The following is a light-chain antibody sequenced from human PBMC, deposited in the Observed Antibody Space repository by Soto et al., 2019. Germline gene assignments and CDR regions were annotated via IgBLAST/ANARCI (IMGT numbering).Light chain of an antibody. J-gene: IGKJ5*01. Sequence: DIQMTQSPSSLSASVGDRVTITCRASQSISSYLNWYQQKPGKAPKLLIYAASSLQSGVPSRFSGSGSGTDFTLTISSLQPEDCATYYCQQSYSTPITFGQGTRLEIK. CDR1: QSISSY. V-gene: IGKV1-39*01. CDR3: QQSYSTPIT. CDR2: AAS.